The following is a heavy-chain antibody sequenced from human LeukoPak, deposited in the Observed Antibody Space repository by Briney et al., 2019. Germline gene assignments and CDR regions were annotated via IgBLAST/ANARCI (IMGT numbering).Heavy chain of an antibody. CDR3: RVSTVTTYYCYYMDV. D-gene: IGHD4-17*01. CDR2: IKSKTDGGTT. V-gene: IGHV3-15*01. Sequence: GGSLRLSCAASGFTFSNAWMSWVRQAPGKGLEWVGRIKSKTDGGTTDYAAPVKGRFTISRDDSKNTLYLQMNSLKTEDTAVYYCRVSTVTTYYCYYMDVWGKGTTVTVSS. J-gene: IGHJ6*03. CDR1: GFTFSNAW.